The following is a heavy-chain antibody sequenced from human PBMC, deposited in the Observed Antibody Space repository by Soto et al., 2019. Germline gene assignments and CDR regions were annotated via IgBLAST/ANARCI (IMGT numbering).Heavy chain of an antibody. V-gene: IGHV3-74*01. J-gene: IGHJ4*02. CDR1: GLIFSNYK. CDR3: ARDTDGLHY. Sequence: PGGSLRLSCAASGLIFSNYKMHWVRQAPGKGLVWVSRINTDGSITDYADSVKGRFTVSRDNPKNTLYLQMSSLRAEDTAVYYCARDTDGLHYWGQGTLVTVSS. CDR2: INTDGSIT.